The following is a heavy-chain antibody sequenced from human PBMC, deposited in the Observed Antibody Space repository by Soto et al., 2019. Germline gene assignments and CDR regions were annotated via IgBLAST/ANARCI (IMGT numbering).Heavy chain of an antibody. CDR1: GGTFSSYA. D-gene: IGHD2-2*01. CDR2: IIPIFGTA. CDR3: ARVGSVGGSSTSCYFQY. Sequence: QVQLVQSGAEVKKPGSSVKVSCKASGGTFSSYAISWVRQAPGQGLEWMGGIIPIFGTANYAQKFQGRVTITADESTSKAYMELSSLGSEDTAVYYCARVGSVGGSSTSCYFQYWGQGTLVTVSS. V-gene: IGHV1-69*01. J-gene: IGHJ4*02.